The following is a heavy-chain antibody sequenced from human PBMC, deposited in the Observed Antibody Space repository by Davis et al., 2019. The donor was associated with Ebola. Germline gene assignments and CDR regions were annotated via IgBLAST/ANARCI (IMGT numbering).Heavy chain of an antibody. D-gene: IGHD6-19*01. CDR3: ARDPSGGSGWSMGYYGMDV. J-gene: IGHJ6*04. CDR1: GFTFSSYA. Sequence: GESLKISCAASGFTFSSYAMSWVRQAPGKGLEWVSAISGSGGSTYYADSVKGRFTISRDNSKNTIYLQMNSLRAEDTAVYYCARDPSGGSGWSMGYYGMDVWGKGTTVTVSS. V-gene: IGHV3-23*01. CDR2: ISGSGGST.